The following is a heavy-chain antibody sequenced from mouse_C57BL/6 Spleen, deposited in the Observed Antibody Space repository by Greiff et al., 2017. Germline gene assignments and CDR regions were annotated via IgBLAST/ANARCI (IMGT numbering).Heavy chain of an antibody. CDR3: ARRDWDDVWFAY. D-gene: IGHD4-1*01. Sequence: VQLQQSGAELARPGASVKLSCKASGYTFTSYGISWVKQRTGQGLEWIGEIYPRSGNTYYNEKFKGKATLTADKSSSTAYMELSSLTSEDSAVYFCARRDWDDVWFAYWGQGTLVTVSA. CDR2: IYPRSGNT. CDR1: GYTFTSYG. J-gene: IGHJ3*01. V-gene: IGHV1-81*01.